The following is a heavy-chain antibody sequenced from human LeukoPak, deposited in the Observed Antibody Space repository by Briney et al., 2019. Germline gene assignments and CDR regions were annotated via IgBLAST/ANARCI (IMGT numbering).Heavy chain of an antibody. CDR3: AREGVDAFDM. Sequence: GGSLRLSCAASGFTFSTYGLHWVRQAPGKGLEWVAVIWYDGSNRYYADSVKGRFTISRDNSKNTVYLQMNNLRAEDAAVYYCAREGVDAFDMWGQGTMVTVSS. D-gene: IGHD3-10*01. CDR2: IWYDGSNR. V-gene: IGHV3-33*01. J-gene: IGHJ3*02. CDR1: GFTFSTYG.